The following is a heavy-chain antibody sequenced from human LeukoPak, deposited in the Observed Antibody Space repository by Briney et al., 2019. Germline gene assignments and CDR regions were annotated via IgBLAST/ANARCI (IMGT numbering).Heavy chain of an antibody. Sequence: GASVKVSCKASGYTFISYQMHWVRQAPGQGLEWMGIINPTGGSTSHAQKFQGRVTMTRDTSMSTVYMELSSLRSEDTAVYYCARKGGSSCFDYWGQGTLVTASS. D-gene: IGHD6-6*01. CDR1: GYTFISYQ. V-gene: IGHV1-46*01. J-gene: IGHJ4*02. CDR2: INPTGGST. CDR3: ARKGGSSCFDY.